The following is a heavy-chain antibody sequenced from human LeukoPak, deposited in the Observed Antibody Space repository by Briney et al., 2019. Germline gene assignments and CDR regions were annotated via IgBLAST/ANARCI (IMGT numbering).Heavy chain of an antibody. J-gene: IGHJ4*02. D-gene: IGHD2-21*02. CDR1: GGSINSYY. CDR2: ISSSGSTI. CDR3: ARSSWYSYFDY. V-gene: IGHV3-11*04. Sequence: LSLTCTVSGGSINSYYWSWIRQVPGKGLEWVSYISSSGSTIYYADSVKGRFTISRDNAKNSLYLQMNSLRAEDTAVYYCARSSWYSYFDYWGQGTLVTVSS.